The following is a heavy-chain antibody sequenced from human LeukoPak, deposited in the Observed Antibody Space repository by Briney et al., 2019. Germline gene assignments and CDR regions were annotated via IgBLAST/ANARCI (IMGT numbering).Heavy chain of an antibody. D-gene: IGHD4-17*01. V-gene: IGHV1-18*01. CDR1: GYTFSNHG. CDR3: ARDLSLGRHDDGEPFDY. CDR2: ISGYNGNT. Sequence: APVKVSCKTSGYTFSNHGISWVRQAPGQGREWMGWISGYNGNTNYAKKFRGRFTMTTDTSTSTAYMELRSLSSDDTALYYCARDLSLGRHDDGEPFDYWGQGTLVTVSS. J-gene: IGHJ4*02.